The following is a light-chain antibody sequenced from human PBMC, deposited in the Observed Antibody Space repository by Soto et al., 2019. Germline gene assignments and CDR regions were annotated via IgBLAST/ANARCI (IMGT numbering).Light chain of an antibody. CDR3: SSYTSSSTRV. CDR1: SSDVGGYNY. J-gene: IGLJ3*02. CDR2: EVS. V-gene: IGLV2-14*01. Sequence: QSALTQPASVSGSPGQSITISCTGTSSDVGGYNYVSWYQQHPGKAPKLMIYEVSNRPSGVSNRFSGSKSGNTASLTISGLHAEDEADYYCSSYTSSSTRVFSGGTKLTVL.